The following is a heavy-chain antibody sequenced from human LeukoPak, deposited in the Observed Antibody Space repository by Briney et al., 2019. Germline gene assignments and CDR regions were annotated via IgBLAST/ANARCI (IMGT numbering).Heavy chain of an antibody. CDR2: ISGSGGCT. CDR1: GFTFSSYA. CDR3: AKDRGGWYGDYFDY. Sequence: GGSLRLSCSASGFTFSSYAMIWLRQAPGEALEWLSAISGSGGCTYYADSVKGRFTISRDNSKNTLYLQMNSLRAEDTAVYYCAKDRGGWYGDYFDYWGQGTLVTVSS. V-gene: IGHV3-23*01. D-gene: IGHD6-19*01. J-gene: IGHJ4*02.